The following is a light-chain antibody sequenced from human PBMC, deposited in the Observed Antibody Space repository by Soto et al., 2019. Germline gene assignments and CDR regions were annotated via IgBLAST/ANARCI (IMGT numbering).Light chain of an antibody. CDR1: SGHSSYA. Sequence: QPVLTQSPSASASLGASVKLTCTLSSGHSSYAIAWHQQQPEKGPRYLMKLNSDGSHSKGDGIPDRFSGSSSGAERYLPISRLQSEDEADYYCQTWGTGILVFGGGTKLTVL. J-gene: IGLJ2*01. CDR3: QTWGTGILV. V-gene: IGLV4-69*01. CDR2: LNSDGSH.